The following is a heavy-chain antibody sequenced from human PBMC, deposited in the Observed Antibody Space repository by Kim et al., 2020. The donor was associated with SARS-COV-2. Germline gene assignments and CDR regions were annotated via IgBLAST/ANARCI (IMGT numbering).Heavy chain of an antibody. CDR3: ASQTTVKEAFDY. D-gene: IGHD4-17*01. Sequence: SETLSLTCTVSGGSISSGDYYWSWIRQPPGKGLEWIGYIYYSGSTYYNPSLKSRVTISVDTSKNQFSLKLSSVTAADTAVYYCASQTTVKEAFDYWGQGTLVTVSS. J-gene: IGHJ4*02. V-gene: IGHV4-30-4*01. CDR1: GGSISSGDYY. CDR2: IYYSGST.